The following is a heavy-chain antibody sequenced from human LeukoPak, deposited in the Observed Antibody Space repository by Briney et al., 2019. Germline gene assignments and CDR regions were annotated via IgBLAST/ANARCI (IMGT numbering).Heavy chain of an antibody. CDR1: GFIFSTYG. V-gene: IGHV3-33*01. Sequence: GGSLRLSCVASGFIFSTYGLHWVRQSPGRGLEWVAVIWYDGSQRYYADSVKGRFTISRDDSQNTIYLQMDSLRAEDTAVYYCATSSPRDYFDHWGQGTLVTVSS. J-gene: IGHJ4*02. CDR3: ATSSPRDYFDH. CDR2: IWYDGSQR.